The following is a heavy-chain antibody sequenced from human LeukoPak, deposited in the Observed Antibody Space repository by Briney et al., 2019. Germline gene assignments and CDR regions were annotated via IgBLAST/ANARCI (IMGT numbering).Heavy chain of an antibody. CDR2: IWYDGSNK. Sequence: GRSLRLSCAASGFTLSIYGMHWVRQPPGKGLGWVAVIWYDGSNKYYADSVKGRFTISRDNSKNTLYLQMNSLRAEDTAVYYCARSYCSSTSCYADYWGQGTLVTVSS. J-gene: IGHJ4*02. V-gene: IGHV3-33*01. CDR3: ARSYCSSTSCYADY. CDR1: GFTLSIYG. D-gene: IGHD2-2*01.